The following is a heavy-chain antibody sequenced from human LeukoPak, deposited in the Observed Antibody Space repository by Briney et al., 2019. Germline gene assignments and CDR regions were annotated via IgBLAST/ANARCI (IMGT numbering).Heavy chain of an antibody. D-gene: IGHD3-22*01. CDR2: IYTSGST. Sequence: PSETLSLTCTVSGGSISSYYLSWIRQPAGKGLEWIGRIYTSGSTDYNPSLKSRVTMSVDTSKNQFSLKLSSVTAAVTAVYYCARYFHYYDSSGYYSRFDYWGQGTLVTVSS. CDR1: GGSISSYY. J-gene: IGHJ4*02. CDR3: ARYFHYYDSSGYYSRFDY. V-gene: IGHV4-4*07.